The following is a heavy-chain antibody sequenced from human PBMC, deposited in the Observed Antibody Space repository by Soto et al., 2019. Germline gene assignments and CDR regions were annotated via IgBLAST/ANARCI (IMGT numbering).Heavy chain of an antibody. CDR3: ARVVAANMEDNWFDP. CDR2: ISAYNGNT. Sequence: ASVKVSCKASGYNIITYGISWVRQAPGQAPEWMGWISAYNGNTNYAQKLQGRVTMTTDTSTSTAYMELRSLRSDDTAVYYCARVVAANMEDNWFDPWGQGTLVTVSS. V-gene: IGHV1-18*01. CDR1: GYNIITYG. D-gene: IGHD2-15*01. J-gene: IGHJ5*02.